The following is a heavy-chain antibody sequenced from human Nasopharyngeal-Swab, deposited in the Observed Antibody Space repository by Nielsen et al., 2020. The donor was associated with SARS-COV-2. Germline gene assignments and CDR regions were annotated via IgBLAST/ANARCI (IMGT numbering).Heavy chain of an antibody. CDR2: IYYSGST. CDR3: ARGAWGRDGYNLFDY. J-gene: IGHJ4*02. D-gene: IGHD5-24*01. CDR1: GGSISSGGYY. Sequence: SDTLSLTCTVSGGSISSGGYYWSWIRQHPGKGLEWIGYIYYSGSTNYNPSLKSRVTISVDTSKNQFSLKLSSVTAADTAVYYCARGAWGRDGYNLFDYWGQGTLVTVSS. V-gene: IGHV4-61*08.